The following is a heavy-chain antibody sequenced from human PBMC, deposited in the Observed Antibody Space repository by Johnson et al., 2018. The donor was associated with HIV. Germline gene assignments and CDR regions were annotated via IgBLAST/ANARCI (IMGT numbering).Heavy chain of an antibody. V-gene: IGHV3-30*18. CDR2: ISYDGSNK. J-gene: IGHJ3*02. CDR3: AKIKGSSDAFDI. CDR1: GFTFSSYG. Sequence: QVQLVESGGGVVQPGRSLRLSCAASGFTFSSYGMHWVRQAPGKGLEWVAVISYDGSNKYYADSVKGRFTISRDNSKNTLYLQMNSLRAEDTAVYYCAKIKGSSDAFDIWGQGTMVIVSS. D-gene: IGHD6-6*01.